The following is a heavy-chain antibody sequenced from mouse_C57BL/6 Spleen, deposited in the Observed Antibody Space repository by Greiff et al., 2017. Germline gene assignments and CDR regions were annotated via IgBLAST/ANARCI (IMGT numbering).Heavy chain of an antibody. CDR1: GYTFTDYE. V-gene: IGHV1-15*01. D-gene: IGHD1-1*01. CDR2: IDPETGGT. Sequence: QVQLQQSGAELVRPGASVTLSCKASGYTFTDYEMHWVKQTPVHGLEWIGAIDPETGGTAYNQKFKGKAILTADKSSSTAYMERRSLTSEDSAVYYCTRRYYGSSPYYFDYWGQGTTLTVSS. J-gene: IGHJ2*01. CDR3: TRRYYGSSPYYFDY.